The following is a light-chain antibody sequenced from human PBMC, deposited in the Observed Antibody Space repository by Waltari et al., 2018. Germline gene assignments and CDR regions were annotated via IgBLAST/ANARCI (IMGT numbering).Light chain of an antibody. V-gene: IGLV4-69*01. J-gene: IGLJ3*02. CDR2: VNSDGSQ. Sequence: QQQEKGPRYLMKVNSDGSQSKGDKIPDRCSGSSSGAEHYLTISSLQSEDEADYYGQTGGHGTWVFGGGTKLTVL. CDR3: QTGGHGTWV.